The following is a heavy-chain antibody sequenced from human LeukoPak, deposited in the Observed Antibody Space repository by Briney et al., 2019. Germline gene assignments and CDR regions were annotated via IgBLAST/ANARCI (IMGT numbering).Heavy chain of an antibody. CDR1: GESFGGYY. Sequence: SETLPLTCAVYGESFGGYYWTWIRQPPGDGLEWIGDINHTGGTNYNPSLKSRVTISVDTSKNQFSLKLSSVTAADMAVYYCARARYYGSGSYYNEDYWGQGTLVTVSS. V-gene: IGHV4-34*01. D-gene: IGHD3-10*01. J-gene: IGHJ4*02. CDR2: INHTGGT. CDR3: ARARYYGSGSYYNEDY.